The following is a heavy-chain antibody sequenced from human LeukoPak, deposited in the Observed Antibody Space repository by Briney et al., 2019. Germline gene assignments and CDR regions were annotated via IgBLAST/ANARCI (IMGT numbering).Heavy chain of an antibody. J-gene: IGHJ4*02. Sequence: GGSLRLSCAASGFTVSNNYMTWVRQAPGKGLEWVSVIYSGGNTYYADSVKGRFAISRDNSKNTLFLQMNSPRAEDTAVYYCARDLACDYWGQGTLATVSS. V-gene: IGHV3-66*01. CDR2: IYSGGNT. CDR3: ARDLACDY. CDR1: GFTVSNNY.